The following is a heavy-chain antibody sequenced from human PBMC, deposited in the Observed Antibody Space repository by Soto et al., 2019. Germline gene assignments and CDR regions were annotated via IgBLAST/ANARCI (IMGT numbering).Heavy chain of an antibody. CDR2: ISYDGSNK. D-gene: IGHD6-13*01. Sequence: PXGSLRLSCAASGFTFSSYAMHCVRQSPGKGLEWVAVISYDGSNKYYADSVKGRFTISRDNSKNTLYLQMNSLRAEDTAVYYCARDRIAAADHYYYYGMDVWGQATTVTVSS. CDR1: GFTFSSYA. V-gene: IGHV3-30-3*01. J-gene: IGHJ6*02. CDR3: ARDRIAAADHYYYYGMDV.